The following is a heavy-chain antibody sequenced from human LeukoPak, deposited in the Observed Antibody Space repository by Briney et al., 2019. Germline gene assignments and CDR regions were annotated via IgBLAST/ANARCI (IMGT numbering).Heavy chain of an antibody. J-gene: IGHJ4*02. CDR3: ASGPDCGSTSCYTRLDY. V-gene: IGHV5-51*01. Sequence: GESLKISCKGSGYSFTSYWIGWVRQMPGKGLEWMGIIYPGDSDTRYSPSFQGQVTISADKSISTAYLQWSSLKASDTAMYYCASGPDCGSTSCYTRLDYWGQGTLVTASS. CDR1: GYSFTSYW. CDR2: IYPGDSDT. D-gene: IGHD2-2*02.